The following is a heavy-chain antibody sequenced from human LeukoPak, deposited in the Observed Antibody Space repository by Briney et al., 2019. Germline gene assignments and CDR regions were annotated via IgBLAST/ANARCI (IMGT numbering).Heavy chain of an antibody. V-gene: IGHV1-18*01. CDR3: ARDHWQQLVHGGAFDI. CDR2: ISAYNGNT. CDR1: GYAFTSYG. D-gene: IGHD6-13*01. Sequence: ASVKVSCKASGYAFTSYGISWVRQASGQGLEWMGWISAYNGNTNYAQKLQGRVTMTTDTSTSTAYMELRGLRSDDTAVYYCARDHWQQLVHGGAFDIWGQGTMVTVSS. J-gene: IGHJ3*02.